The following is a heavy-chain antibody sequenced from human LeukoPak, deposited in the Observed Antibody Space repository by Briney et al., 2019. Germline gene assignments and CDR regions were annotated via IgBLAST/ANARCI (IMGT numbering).Heavy chain of an antibody. CDR2: INHSGTT. J-gene: IGHJ4*02. D-gene: IGHD3-10*01. CDR3: ARGYGSGNCFFDY. Sequence: PSETLSLTCAVYSGSFSGYYWSWIRQPPGKGLEWVGEINHSGTTNYNPSLKSRVTISVDTSKNQFSLKLSSVTAADTAVFYCARGYGSGNCFFDYWGQGALVTVSS. V-gene: IGHV4-34*01. CDR1: SGSFSGYY.